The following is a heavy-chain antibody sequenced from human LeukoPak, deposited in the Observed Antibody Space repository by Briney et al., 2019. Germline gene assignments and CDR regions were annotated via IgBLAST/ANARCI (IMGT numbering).Heavy chain of an antibody. D-gene: IGHD4-17*01. CDR1: GYSFSDYW. V-gene: IGHV5-51*01. J-gene: IGHJ1*01. CDR2: IYPGDSDT. CDR3: ARLHGDYAYFQP. Sequence: GESMKISCKGSGYSFSDYWIGWVRQMPGKGLELMGIIYPGDSDTRYSPSFQGHVTISADKSISTAYLQWSSLKASDTAMYYCARLHGDYAYFQPWGQGTLLTVSS.